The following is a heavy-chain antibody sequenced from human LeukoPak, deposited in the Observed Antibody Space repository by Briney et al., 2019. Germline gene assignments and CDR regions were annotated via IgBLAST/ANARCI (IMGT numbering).Heavy chain of an antibody. CDR2: ISYDGSNK. J-gene: IGHJ3*02. D-gene: IGHD4-17*01. V-gene: IGHV3-30-3*01. CDR1: GFTFSSYA. Sequence: GGSLRLSCAASGFTFSSYAMHWVRQAPGKGLEWVTVISYDGSNKYYADSVKGRFTISRDNSKNTLYLQMNSLRAEDTAVYYCAKGMTTVTTRVAFDIWGQGTMVTVSS. CDR3: AKGMTTVTTRVAFDI.